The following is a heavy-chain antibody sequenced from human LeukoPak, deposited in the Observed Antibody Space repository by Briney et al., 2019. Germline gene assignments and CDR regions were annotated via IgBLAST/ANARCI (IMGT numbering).Heavy chain of an antibody. J-gene: IGHJ4*02. Sequence: GGSLRLSCAASGFTASSNYMNWVRQAPGKGLEWVSVIYSSGSTYYADSVKGRFTISRDKSKNTLYLQMNSLRAEDTAVYYCARDLYGVSHDYWGQGTLVTVSS. CDR2: IYSSGST. CDR3: ARDLYGVSHDY. V-gene: IGHV3-53*01. CDR1: GFTASSNY. D-gene: IGHD4-17*01.